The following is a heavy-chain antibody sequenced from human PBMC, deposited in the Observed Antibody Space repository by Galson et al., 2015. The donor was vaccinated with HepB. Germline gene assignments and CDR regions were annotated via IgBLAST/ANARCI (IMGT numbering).Heavy chain of an antibody. J-gene: IGHJ4*02. CDR3: ARRGVRSTHHY. CDR2: IYPGDSDI. Sequence: QSGAEVKKPGESLKISCKGSGYTFTNYWIGWVRQMPGKGLEWMGIIYPGDSDIRFSPSFQGQVTISADKSISTAYLQWSSLKASDSAMYYCARRGVRSTHHYWGQGTLFTVSS. CDR1: GYTFTNYW. D-gene: IGHD3-10*01. V-gene: IGHV5-51*03.